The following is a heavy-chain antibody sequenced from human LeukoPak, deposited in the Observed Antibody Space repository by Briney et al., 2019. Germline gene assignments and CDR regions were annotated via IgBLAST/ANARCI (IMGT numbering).Heavy chain of an antibody. CDR1: GFIFNSYW. V-gene: IGHV3-7*01. CDR3: ARESTVAAAGHYYYYGMDV. Sequence: GGSLRLSCAASGFIFNSYWMTWVRQAPGKGLEWVANIKEDGTEKFYVDSVKGRFTISRDDAKNSLYLQMNSLRAEDTAVYYCARESTVAAAGHYYYYGMDVWGQGTTVTVSS. CDR2: IKEDGTEK. D-gene: IGHD6-13*01. J-gene: IGHJ6*02.